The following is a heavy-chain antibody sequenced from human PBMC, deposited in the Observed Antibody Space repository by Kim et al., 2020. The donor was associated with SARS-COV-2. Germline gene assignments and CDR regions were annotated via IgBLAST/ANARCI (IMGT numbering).Heavy chain of an antibody. CDR2: IKSKSSGGTA. V-gene: IGHV3-15*01. Sequence: GGSLRLSCATSGLDFVYAWMTWVRQAPGKGLEWVGRIKSKSSGGTADYGAPVKARFTISRDDSTVTVFLQMSSLKSEDTAVYYCAKDVPRSAGALHIWG. CDR1: GLDFVYAW. CDR3: AKDVPRSAGALHI. J-gene: IGHJ3*02.